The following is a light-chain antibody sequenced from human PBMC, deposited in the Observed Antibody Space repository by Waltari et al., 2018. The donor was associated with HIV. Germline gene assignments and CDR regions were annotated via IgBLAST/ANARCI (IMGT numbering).Light chain of an antibody. J-gene: IGLJ2*01. CDR1: KLGDKY. CDR3: RAWDSSTVV. CDR2: ADS. V-gene: IGLV3-1*01. Sequence: SYELTQPPSVSVSPGQTASITCSGDKLGDKYACWYQQKPGQSPVLLIYADSRRPSGLPGRFSGSKSGNTSTLTIRGTQAMEEADYYCRAWDSSTVVFGGGTKLTVL.